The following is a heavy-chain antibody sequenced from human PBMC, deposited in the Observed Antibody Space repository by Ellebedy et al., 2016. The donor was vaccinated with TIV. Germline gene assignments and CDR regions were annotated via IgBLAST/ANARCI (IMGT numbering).Heavy chain of an antibody. D-gene: IGHD5-24*01. CDR2: IIPIYGTT. CDR1: GGTFISYS. J-gene: IGHJ6*02. V-gene: IGHV1-69*13. CDR3: ARLGGGGHNLGYYYRALDV. Sequence: ASVKVSXKASGGTFISYSIAWVRQAPGRGLEWMGGIIPIYGTTNYAQKFRGRVTITADESTNAYMELSSLTSEDTAVYYCARLGGGGHNLGYYYRALDVWGQGTTVIVSS.